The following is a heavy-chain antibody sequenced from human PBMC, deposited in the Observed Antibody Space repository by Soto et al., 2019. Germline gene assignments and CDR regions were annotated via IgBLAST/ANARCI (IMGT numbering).Heavy chain of an antibody. D-gene: IGHD1-20*01. V-gene: IGHV3-23*01. J-gene: IGHJ4*02. CDR1: GFIFANSA. CDR3: AKRGGSSTYWYIDY. Sequence: GGSLRLSCAASGFIFANSAMSWVRQAPGKGLEWVAGLSRTGDITYYADSVKGRFTISRDNSENTLYLQMNSLRAEDTAVYYCAKRGGSSTYWYIDYWGQGTLVTVSS. CDR2: LSRTGDIT.